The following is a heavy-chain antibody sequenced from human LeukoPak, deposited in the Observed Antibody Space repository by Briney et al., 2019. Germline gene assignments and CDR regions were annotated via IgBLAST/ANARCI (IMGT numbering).Heavy chain of an antibody. J-gene: IGHJ4*02. V-gene: IGHV3-53*01. Sequence: PGGSLRLSCAASGFIFSNYGMSWVRQAPGKGLEWVSVIYSGGNTYYADSVKGRFTISRDNSKNTVYLQMNSLRAEDTAVYYCARGETSSYDYWGQGTLVTVSS. CDR3: ARGETSSYDY. D-gene: IGHD2-2*01. CDR2: IYSGGNT. CDR1: GFIFSNYG.